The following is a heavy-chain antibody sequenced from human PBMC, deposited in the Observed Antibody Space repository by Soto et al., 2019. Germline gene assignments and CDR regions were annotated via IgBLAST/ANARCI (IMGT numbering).Heavy chain of an antibody. Sequence: GGSLRLSCASSGFTCSGYAMSWVRQAPGKGLEWVSSITASGDSTYYADFVKGRFTISRDNSKNTLFLQLNILGLDDTAVYFCVEPGAYWTRWGQGTLVTVSS. CDR3: VEPGAYWTR. V-gene: IGHV3-23*01. D-gene: IGHD1-1*01. CDR1: GFTCSGYA. J-gene: IGHJ4*02. CDR2: ITASGDST.